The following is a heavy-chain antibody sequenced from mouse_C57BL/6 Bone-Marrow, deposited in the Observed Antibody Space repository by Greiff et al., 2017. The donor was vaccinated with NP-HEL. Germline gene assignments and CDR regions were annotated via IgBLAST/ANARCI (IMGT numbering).Heavy chain of an antibody. J-gene: IGHJ4*01. D-gene: IGHD1-1*01. CDR3: ARRLLRYYAMDY. Sequence: QVQLKESGPELVKPGASVKISCKASGYAFSSSWMNWVKQRPGKGLEWIGRIYPGDGDTNYNGKFKGKATLTADKSSSTAYMQLSSLTSEDSAVYFCARRLLRYYAMDYWGQGTSVTVSS. CDR2: IYPGDGDT. V-gene: IGHV1-82*01. CDR1: GYAFSSSW.